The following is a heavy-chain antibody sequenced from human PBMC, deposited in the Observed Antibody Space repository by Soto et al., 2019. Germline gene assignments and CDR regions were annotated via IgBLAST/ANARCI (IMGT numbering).Heavy chain of an antibody. D-gene: IGHD2-15*01. CDR1: GGTFSSDS. J-gene: IGHJ4*02. CDR3: ARSGGLDRDFNY. V-gene: IGHV1-69*12. Sequence: QVQLVQSGAEVKKPGSSVKVSCKASGGTFSSDSFSWVRQAPGQGLEWMGGIIPMFDTPIYAQKFQDRVTITADESTSTAYIQRSSLRSGDTAVYYCARSGGLDRDFNYWGQGSLVTVSS. CDR2: IIPMFDTP.